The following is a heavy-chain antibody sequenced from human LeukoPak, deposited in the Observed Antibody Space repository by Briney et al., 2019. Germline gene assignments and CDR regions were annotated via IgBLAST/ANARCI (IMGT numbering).Heavy chain of an antibody. CDR1: GGSFSGYY. CDR2: INHSGST. V-gene: IGHV4-34*01. Sequence: PSETLSLTCAVYGGSFSGYYWSWIRQPPGKGLEWIGEINHSGSTNYNPSLKSRVTISVDTSKNQFSLKLSSVTAADTAVYYCARLSITIFGVVWRDVWGKGTTVTVSS. J-gene: IGHJ6*04. CDR3: ARLSITIFGVVWRDV. D-gene: IGHD3-3*01.